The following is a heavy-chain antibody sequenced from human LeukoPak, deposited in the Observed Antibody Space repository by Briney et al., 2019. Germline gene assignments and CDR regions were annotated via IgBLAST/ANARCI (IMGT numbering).Heavy chain of an antibody. CDR2: ISSSSSYI. J-gene: IGHJ4*02. V-gene: IGHV3-21*01. CDR1: GFTFSSYS. Sequence: PGGSLRLSCAASGFTFSSYSMNWARQAPGKGLEWVSSISSSSSYIYYADSVKGRFTISRDNAKNSLYLQMNSLRAEDTAVYYCARDPLYYYESSGSVYWGQGTLVTVSS. D-gene: IGHD3-22*01. CDR3: ARDPLYYYESSGSVY.